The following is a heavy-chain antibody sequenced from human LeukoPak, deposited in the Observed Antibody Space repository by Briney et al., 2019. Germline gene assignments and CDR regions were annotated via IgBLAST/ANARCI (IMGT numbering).Heavy chain of an antibody. D-gene: IGHD3-22*01. CDR3: ARDSGYYYVSSGYYRKGPFDY. CDR2: INPNSGGT. J-gene: IGHJ4*02. V-gene: IGHV1-2*02. CDR1: GYTFTGYY. Sequence: ASVKVFCKASGYTFTGYYMHWVQQAPGQGLEWMGWINPNSGGTNYAQKFQGRVTVTRDTSISTAYMELSRLRSDDTAVYYCARDSGYYYVSSGYYRKGPFDYWGQGTLVTVSS.